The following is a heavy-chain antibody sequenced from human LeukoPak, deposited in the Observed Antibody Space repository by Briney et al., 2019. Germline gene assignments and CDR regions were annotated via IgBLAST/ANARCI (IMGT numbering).Heavy chain of an antibody. Sequence: SETLSLTCTVSGGSISSSSYYWGWIRQPPGKGLEWIGSIYYSGSTYYNPSLKSRVTISVDTSKNQFSLKLSSVTAADTAVYYCARVPYSSSWLAHFDYWGQGTLVTVSS. CDR1: GGSISSSSYY. J-gene: IGHJ4*02. D-gene: IGHD6-13*01. CDR2: IYYSGST. V-gene: IGHV4-39*07. CDR3: ARVPYSSSWLAHFDY.